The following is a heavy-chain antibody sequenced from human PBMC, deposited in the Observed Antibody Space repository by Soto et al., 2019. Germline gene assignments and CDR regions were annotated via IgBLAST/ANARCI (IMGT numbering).Heavy chain of an antibody. CDR3: AREEVAACRGESCYAYNSGSGHFYFYSMDV. Sequence: QVQLVQSGAEVKKPGSSVRVSCKASGGTFSNFAISWVRQAPGQGFEWVRGIIPSFGTTNYAQQFQGDVTITADVSTTTAYLELTSLASEDRAVDYCAREEVAACRGESCYAYNSGSGHFYFYSMDVCCLGTSVTVS. CDR2: IIPSFGTT. J-gene: IGHJ6*02. CDR1: GGTFSNFA. D-gene: IGHD2-21*01. V-gene: IGHV1-69*01.